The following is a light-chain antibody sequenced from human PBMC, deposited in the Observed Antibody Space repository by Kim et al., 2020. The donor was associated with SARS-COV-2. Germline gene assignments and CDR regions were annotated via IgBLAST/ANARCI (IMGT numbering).Light chain of an antibody. CDR1: QSIISY. CDR2: AAS. V-gene: IGKV1-39*01. CDR3: QQSYSTPYT. Sequence: ASVEDRATITCRASQSIISYLNWYQQKPGKAPKLLIYAASSLQSGVPSRFSGSGSGTDFTLTISSLQPEDFATYYCQQSYSTPYTFGQGTKLEI. J-gene: IGKJ2*01.